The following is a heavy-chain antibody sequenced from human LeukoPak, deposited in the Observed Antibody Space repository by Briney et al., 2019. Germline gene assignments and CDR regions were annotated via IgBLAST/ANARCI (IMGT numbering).Heavy chain of an antibody. CDR2: IYSGGST. CDR3: SRDELRQYYYYGMDV. V-gene: IGHV3-66*01. CDR1: GYTISSNY. J-gene: IGHJ6*02. D-gene: IGHD1-26*01. Sequence: GGSLTLSCTASGYTISSNYMSWVRQAPGRGLEWVSVIYSGGSTYSTDSVKGRFTISRDNSKNTVYLKMNSLSAEDTAVYYCSRDELRQYYYYGMDVWGQGTTVTVSS.